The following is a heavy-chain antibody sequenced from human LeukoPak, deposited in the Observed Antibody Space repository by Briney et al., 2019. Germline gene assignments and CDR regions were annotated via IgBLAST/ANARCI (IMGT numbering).Heavy chain of an antibody. CDR1: GGSIDSHY. J-gene: IGHJ5*02. Sequence: SETLSLTCSVSGGSIDSHYWSWIRQPAGKALEWIGRVYTSGYTNYNPSLNSRVTMSVDTSKKQFSLKLTSVTAADTAVYYCASLGLNNWFDPWGQGTLVTVSS. CDR3: ASLGLNNWFDP. V-gene: IGHV4-4*07. CDR2: VYTSGYT. D-gene: IGHD7-27*01.